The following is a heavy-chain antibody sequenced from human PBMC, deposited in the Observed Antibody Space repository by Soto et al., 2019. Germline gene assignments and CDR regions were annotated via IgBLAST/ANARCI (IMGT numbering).Heavy chain of an antibody. V-gene: IGHV1-18*01. D-gene: IGHD3-22*01. CDR3: ARHSAAYYYDSSGYRFFDY. Sequence: QVQLVQSGAEVKKPGASVKVSCKASGYTFTSYGISWVRQAPGQGLEWMGWISAYNGNTNYAQKPQGRVTMTKDTSTSTAYMELRSLRSDDTAVYYCARHSAAYYYDSSGYRFFDYWGQGTLVTVSS. CDR1: GYTFTSYG. J-gene: IGHJ4*02. CDR2: ISAYNGNT.